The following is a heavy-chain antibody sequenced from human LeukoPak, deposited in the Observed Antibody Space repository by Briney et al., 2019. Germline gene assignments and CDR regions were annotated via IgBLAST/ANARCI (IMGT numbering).Heavy chain of an antibody. Sequence: GGSLRLSCAASVFTFNDYWMSWVRQAPGKGLEWVANIKEDGSEKDYVDSVKGRFTISRDNAKKSLYLQMKSLRAEDTAVYYCARNYDMDDWGQGTLVTVSS. D-gene: IGHD3-9*01. CDR3: ARNYDMDD. V-gene: IGHV3-7*01. CDR2: IKEDGSEK. CDR1: VFTFNDYW. J-gene: IGHJ4*02.